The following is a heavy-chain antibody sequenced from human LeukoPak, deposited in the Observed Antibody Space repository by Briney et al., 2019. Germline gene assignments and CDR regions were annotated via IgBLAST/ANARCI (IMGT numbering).Heavy chain of an antibody. J-gene: IGHJ4*02. CDR3: ARDKFGAGTSVFDY. CDR1: GGSFSSYA. CDR2: IIPMFRTA. Sequence: ASVKVSCKASGGSFSSYAISWVRQAPGQGLEWMGGIIPMFRTANYAQNFQVRVTIPADESTSTVYMELSSLRSEDTAVYYCARDKFGAGTSVFDYWGQGTLVTVSS. V-gene: IGHV1-69*13. D-gene: IGHD3-10*01.